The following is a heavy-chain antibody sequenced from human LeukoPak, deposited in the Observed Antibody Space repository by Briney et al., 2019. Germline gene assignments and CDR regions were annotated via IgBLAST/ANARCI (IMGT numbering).Heavy chain of an antibody. CDR3: TRDRDYYDSSSFSPDAFDV. Sequence: GGSLRLSCAASGFTFSSYGMHWVRQAPGKGLEWVAVIWYDGSNKYYADSVKGRFTISRDNSKNTLYLQMNSLRAEDTADYYCTRDRDYYDSSSFSPDAFDVWGQGAMVTVSS. CDR1: GFTFSSYG. CDR2: IWYDGSNK. V-gene: IGHV3-33*01. D-gene: IGHD3-22*01. J-gene: IGHJ3*01.